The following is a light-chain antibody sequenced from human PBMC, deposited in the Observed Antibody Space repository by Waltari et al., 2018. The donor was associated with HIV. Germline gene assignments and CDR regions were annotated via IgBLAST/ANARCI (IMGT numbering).Light chain of an antibody. V-gene: IGKV1-5*03. CDR3: QQYNYFPWT. CDR1: HSVRSS. J-gene: IGKJ1*01. Sequence: DIQMSQSPSTLSASVGDRDSITCRASHSVRSSLAWYQQTPGKAPKLLIYRASILESGVPSRFSGSGSGTEFTLTISSLQPDDFATYFCQQYNYFPWTFGQGTKVDIK. CDR2: RAS.